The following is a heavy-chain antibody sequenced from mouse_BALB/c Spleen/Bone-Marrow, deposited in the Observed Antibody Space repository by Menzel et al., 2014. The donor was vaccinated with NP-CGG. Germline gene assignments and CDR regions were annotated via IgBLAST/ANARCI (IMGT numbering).Heavy chain of an antibody. Sequence: QVQLQQSGAELVKPGASVKLSCKASGYTFXNYYIYWVKQRPGQGLEWIGGINPSNGGTKFNEKFKNKATLTIDKSSSTAYIQLSSLTSEDSAVYYCSRHYYGTPYYAMDYWGQGTSVTVSS. CDR2: INPSNGGT. D-gene: IGHD1-1*01. J-gene: IGHJ4*01. CDR3: SRHYYGTPYYAMDY. V-gene: IGHV1S81*02. CDR1: GYTFXNYY.